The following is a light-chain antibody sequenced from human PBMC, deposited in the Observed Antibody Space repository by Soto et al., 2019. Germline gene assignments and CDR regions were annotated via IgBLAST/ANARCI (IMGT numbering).Light chain of an antibody. CDR1: QSVSSSY. V-gene: IGKV3-20*01. CDR3: EQYGSSLTWT. CDR2: GAS. J-gene: IGKJ1*01. Sequence: EIVLTQSPGTLSLSPGERATLSCRASQSVSSSYLAWYQQKPGQAPRLLIYGASSRVTGIPDRFSGSGSGSDFTLTISRLEPEDFAVYYCEQYGSSLTWTFGQGTKVEIK.